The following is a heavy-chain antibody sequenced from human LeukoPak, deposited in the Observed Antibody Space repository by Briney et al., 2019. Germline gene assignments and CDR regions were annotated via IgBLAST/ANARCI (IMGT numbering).Heavy chain of an antibody. CDR2: ISSSGSTI. J-gene: IGHJ4*02. CDR3: ATDLAVAGTGLRY. D-gene: IGHD6-19*01. Sequence: PGGSLRLSCAASGFTLSSYEMNWFRQAPGKGLEWVSYISSSGSTIYYADSVKGRFTISRDNSKNTLYLQMNSLRAEDTAVYYCATDLAVAGTGLRYWGQGTLVTVSS. CDR1: GFTLSSYE. V-gene: IGHV3-48*03.